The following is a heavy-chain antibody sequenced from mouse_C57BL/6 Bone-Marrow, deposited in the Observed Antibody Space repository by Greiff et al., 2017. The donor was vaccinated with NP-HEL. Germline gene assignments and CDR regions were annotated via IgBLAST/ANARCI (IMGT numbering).Heavy chain of an antibody. Sequence: EVQVVESGGDLVKPGGSLKLSCAASGFTFSSYGMSWVRQTPDKRLEWVATISSGGSYTYYPDSVKGRFTISSDNAKNTLYLQMSSLKSEDTAMYYCARHGNSYAMDYWGQGTSVTVSS. CDR3: ARHGNSYAMDY. CDR1: GFTFSSYG. V-gene: IGHV5-6*01. CDR2: ISSGGSYT. D-gene: IGHD2-1*01. J-gene: IGHJ4*01.